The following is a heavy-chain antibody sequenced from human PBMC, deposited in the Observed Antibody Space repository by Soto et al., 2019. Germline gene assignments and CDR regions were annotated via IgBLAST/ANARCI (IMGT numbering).Heavy chain of an antibody. CDR3: AKEQLFLDWFFDY. CDR1: GFTFSSYG. CDR2: IWYDGSNK. Sequence: QVQLVESGGGVVQPGGSLRLSCAASGFTFSSYGMHWVRQAPGKGLECVAVIWYDGSNKYYADSVKGRFTISRDNSKNTLYQQMSRLRAEDTAVYYCAKEQLFLDWFFDYWGQGTLVTVSS. V-gene: IGHV3-33*06. J-gene: IGHJ4*02. D-gene: IGHD3-3*01.